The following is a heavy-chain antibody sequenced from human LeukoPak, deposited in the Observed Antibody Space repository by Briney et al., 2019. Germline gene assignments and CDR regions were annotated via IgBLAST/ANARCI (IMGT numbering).Heavy chain of an antibody. Sequence: SETLSLTCAVYGGSFSGYYWSWIRQPPGKGLEWIGSIYQSGSTYYNPSLKSRVTISADTSKNQFSLKLSSVTATDTAVYYCARGGDSSGWYGAGEFDYWGQGTLVTVSS. CDR1: GGSFSGYY. CDR2: IYQSGST. J-gene: IGHJ4*02. D-gene: IGHD6-19*01. CDR3: ARGGDSSGWYGAGEFDY. V-gene: IGHV4-34*01.